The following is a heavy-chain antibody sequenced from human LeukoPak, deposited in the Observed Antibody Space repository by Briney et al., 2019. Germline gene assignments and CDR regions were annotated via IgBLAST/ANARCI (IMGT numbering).Heavy chain of an antibody. CDR2: VSGSGDST. CDR1: GFTFSSYA. V-gene: IGHV3-23*01. D-gene: IGHD3-16*01. Sequence: PGGSLRLSYAASGFTFSSYAMSWVRQAPGKGLEWVSTVSGSGDSTCADSVKGRFTISRDNSKSTLYLQMNSLRAEDTAVYYCAKSPYIASHIDFDYWGQGTLVTVSS. J-gene: IGHJ4*02. CDR3: AKSPYIASHIDFDY.